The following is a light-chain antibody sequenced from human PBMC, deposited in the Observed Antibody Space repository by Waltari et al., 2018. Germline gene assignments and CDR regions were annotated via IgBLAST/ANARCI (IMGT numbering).Light chain of an antibody. Sequence: QSALTQPRSVSGSPGLSVTVSCTGTSGDVGGYDYVTWYQQPPGKAAKLIIYDVSTRPRGVPGLFSGSKSSNTASLTISGLQAEDEADYYCCSYAGSYTYVFGTGTKVTVL. J-gene: IGLJ1*01. CDR3: CSYAGSYTYV. CDR2: DVS. V-gene: IGLV2-11*01. CDR1: SGDVGGYDY.